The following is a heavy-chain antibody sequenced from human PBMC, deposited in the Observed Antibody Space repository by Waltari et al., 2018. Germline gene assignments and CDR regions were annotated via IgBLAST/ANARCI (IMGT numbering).Heavy chain of an antibody. J-gene: IGHJ6*03. CDR2: ISSSSSTI. V-gene: IGHV3-48*04. CDR1: GFTFSSYS. Sequence: EVQLVESGGGLVQPGGSLRLSCAASGFTFSSYSMNWVRQAPGKGLEWVSYISSSSSTIYYADSVKGRFTISRDNAKNSLYLQMNSLRAEDTAVYYCARETSYLMDVWGKGTTVTVSS. CDR3: ARETSYLMDV. D-gene: IGHD2-2*01.